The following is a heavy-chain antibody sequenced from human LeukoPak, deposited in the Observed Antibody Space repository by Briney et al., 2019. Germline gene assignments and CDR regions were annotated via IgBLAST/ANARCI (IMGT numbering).Heavy chain of an antibody. Sequence: PSETLSLTCTVSGGSISSSSYYWGWIRQPPGKGLEWIGSIYYSGSTYYNPSLKSRVTISVDTSKNQFSLKLSSVTAADTAIYYCARQTGSGLFILPGGQGTLVTVSS. D-gene: IGHD3/OR15-3a*01. CDR2: IYYSGST. V-gene: IGHV4-39*01. CDR3: ARQTGSGLFILP. CDR1: GGSISSSSYY. J-gene: IGHJ4*02.